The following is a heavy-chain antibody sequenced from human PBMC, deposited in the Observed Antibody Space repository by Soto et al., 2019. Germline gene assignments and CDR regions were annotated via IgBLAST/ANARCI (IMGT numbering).Heavy chain of an antibody. CDR1: VGSFSGYY. Sequence: PSETLSLTCAVYVGSFSGYYWSWIRQPPGKGLEWIGEINHSGSTNYNPSLKSRVTISVDTSKNQFSLKLSSVTAADTAVYYCARTYSGYDFWSGYLPNWFDPWGQGTLVTVSS. CDR2: INHSGST. V-gene: IGHV4-34*01. CDR3: ARTYSGYDFWSGYLPNWFDP. D-gene: IGHD3-3*01. J-gene: IGHJ5*02.